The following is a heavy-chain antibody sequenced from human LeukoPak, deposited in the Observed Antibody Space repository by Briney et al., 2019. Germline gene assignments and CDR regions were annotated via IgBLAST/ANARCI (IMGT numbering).Heavy chain of an antibody. J-gene: IGHJ4*02. CDR3: ARVQRGIAVALDY. V-gene: IGHV3-48*03. CDR2: ISTTGSSI. D-gene: IGHD6-19*01. Sequence: GGSLRLSCAASGFTFSASDMNWVRQAPGKGLEWVSYISTTGSSIYYADSVKGRFTISRDNVKNLLYLQMNSLRAEDTAVYYCARVQRGIAVALDYWGQGTLATVSS. CDR1: GFTFSASD.